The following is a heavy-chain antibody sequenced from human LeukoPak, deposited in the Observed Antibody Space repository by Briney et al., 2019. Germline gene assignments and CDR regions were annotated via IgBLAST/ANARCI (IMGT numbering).Heavy chain of an antibody. D-gene: IGHD3-3*01. V-gene: IGHV3-33*01. CDR3: ARGSYDFWSGYRDTFDI. CDR1: GFTFSSYG. CDR2: IWYDGSNK. Sequence: PGGSLRLSCAASGFTFSSYGMHWVRQAPGKGLEWVAVIWYDGSNKYYADSVKGRFTISRDNCKNTLYLQMNSLRAEDTAVYYCARGSYDFWSGYRDTFDIWGQGTMVTVSS. J-gene: IGHJ3*02.